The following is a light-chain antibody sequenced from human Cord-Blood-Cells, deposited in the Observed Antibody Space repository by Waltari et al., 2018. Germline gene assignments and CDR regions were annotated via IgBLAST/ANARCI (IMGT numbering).Light chain of an antibody. V-gene: IGLV2-11*01. CDR3: CSYAGSYTVGV. J-gene: IGLJ2*01. Sequence: QSALTQPRSVSGSPGLFVTISCTGTRSDVGGYNYVSWYPPHPGKAPKSMIYDVSKRPPGVPGRFSGSKSGNTASLTISGLQAEDEADYYCCSYAGSYTVGVFGGGTKLTVL. CDR2: DVS. CDR1: RSDVGGYNY.